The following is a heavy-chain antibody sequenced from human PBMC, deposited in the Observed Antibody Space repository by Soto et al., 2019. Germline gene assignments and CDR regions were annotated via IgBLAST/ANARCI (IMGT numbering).Heavy chain of an antibody. CDR2: IIPILGIA. V-gene: IGHV1-69*04. D-gene: IGHD6-6*01. CDR1: GGTLSSYT. Sequence: SVKVSCKASGGTLSSYTISWVRQAPGQGLEWMGRIIPILGIANYAQKFQGRVTITADKSTRTAYMELSSLRSEDTAVYYCAKDMTIAARHHAEYFQHWGQGTLVTVSS. J-gene: IGHJ1*01. CDR3: AKDMTIAARHHAEYFQH.